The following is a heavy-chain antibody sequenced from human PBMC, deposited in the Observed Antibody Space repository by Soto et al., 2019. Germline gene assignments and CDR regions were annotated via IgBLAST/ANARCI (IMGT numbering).Heavy chain of an antibody. J-gene: IGHJ4*02. D-gene: IGHD1-7*01. Sequence: GGSLRLSCAASGFTFTHYRIHWVRQAPGEGLVWVSRVNSGGSSTNYADAVKGRFTISRDNSKNMAYLQMNNLTVEDTGVYYCAKAGDWNYVYDFWGQGTLVTVSS. V-gene: IGHV3-74*01. CDR2: VNSGGSST. CDR1: GFTFTHYR. CDR3: AKAGDWNYVYDF.